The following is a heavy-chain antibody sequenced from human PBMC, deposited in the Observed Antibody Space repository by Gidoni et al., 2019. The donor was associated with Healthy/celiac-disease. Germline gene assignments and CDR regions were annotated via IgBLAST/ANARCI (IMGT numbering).Heavy chain of an antibody. D-gene: IGHD5-12*01. CDR1: GGSISSYY. J-gene: IGHJ4*02. V-gene: IGHV4-59*01. CDR3: ACHQSGYDYELEN. Sequence: QVQLQESGPGLVKRSETLSLTCTVSGGSISSYYWSWIRQPPGKGLEWIGYIYYSGSTNYNPSLKSRVTISVDTSKNQFSLKLSSVTAADTAVYYCACHQSGYDYELENWGQGTLVTVSS. CDR2: IYYSGST.